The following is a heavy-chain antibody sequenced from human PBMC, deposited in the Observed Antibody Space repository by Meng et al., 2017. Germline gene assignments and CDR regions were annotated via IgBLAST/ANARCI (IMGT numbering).Heavy chain of an antibody. J-gene: IGHJ4*02. CDR1: GYTFTSYA. Sequence: QVQLWQSGAEVKKPGASVKVSCKASGYTFTSYAMHWVRQAPGQRLEWMGWINAGNGNTKYSQKFQGRVTITRDTSASTAYMELSSVTAADTAVYYCARVVAATTLFLDYWGQGTLVTVSS. CDR2: INAGNGNT. CDR3: ARVVAATTLFLDY. D-gene: IGHD2-15*01. V-gene: IGHV1-3*01.